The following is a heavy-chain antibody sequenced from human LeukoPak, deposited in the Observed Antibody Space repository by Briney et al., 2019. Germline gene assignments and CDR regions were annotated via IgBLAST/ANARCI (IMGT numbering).Heavy chain of an antibody. Sequence: PGGSLRLSCAASGFTLSSYAMSWVRQGPGKGLEWVSSISSSSSYIYYADSVKGRFTISRDNAKTSLYLQMNSLRAEDTAVYYCAREPGYSSSWVYWGQGTLVTVSS. CDR1: GFTLSSYA. D-gene: IGHD6-13*01. CDR2: ISSSSSYI. CDR3: AREPGYSSSWVY. J-gene: IGHJ4*02. V-gene: IGHV3-21*01.